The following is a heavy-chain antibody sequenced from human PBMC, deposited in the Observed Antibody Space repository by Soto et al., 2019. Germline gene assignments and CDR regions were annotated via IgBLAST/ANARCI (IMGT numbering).Heavy chain of an antibody. V-gene: IGHV4-31*03. Sequence: QVQLQESGPGQVKPSQTLSLTCTVSGGSVNSGGYHWSWIRPHPGKGLEWIGDIYYSGSTYSNPSLKSRVTISIDTSTNHFSLHLSALTAADTAVYYGARAPIPNWNYYGMDVWGQGTTVTVSS. CDR1: GGSVNSGGYH. CDR2: IYYSGST. J-gene: IGHJ6*02. CDR3: ARAPIPNWNYYGMDV. D-gene: IGHD1-1*01.